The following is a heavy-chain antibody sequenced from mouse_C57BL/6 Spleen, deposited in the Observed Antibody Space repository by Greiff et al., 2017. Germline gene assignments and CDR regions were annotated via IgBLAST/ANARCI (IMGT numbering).Heavy chain of an antibody. CDR2: IYPSDSET. CDR3: ATLTTASRLDY. Sequence: QVQLQQPGAELVRPGSSVKLSCKASGYTFTSYWMDWVKQRPGQGLEWIGNIYPSDSETHYNQKFKDKATLTVDKSSRTAYMQLSSLTSEDSAVYYCATLTTASRLDYWGQGTTLAVSS. V-gene: IGHV1-61*01. D-gene: IGHD1-2*01. CDR1: GYTFTSYW. J-gene: IGHJ2*01.